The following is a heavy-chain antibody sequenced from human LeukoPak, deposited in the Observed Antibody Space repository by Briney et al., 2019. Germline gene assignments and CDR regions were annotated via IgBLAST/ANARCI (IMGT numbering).Heavy chain of an antibody. Sequence: PGRSLRLSCAASGFTFSSYAMHWVRQAPGKGLEWVALISYDGSNKYYADSVKGRFTISRDNSKNTLYLQMNSLRAEDTAVYYCARMSLDYYGSGSYYNTGVFDYWGQGTLVTVSS. CDR3: ARMSLDYYGSGSYYNTGVFDY. CDR2: ISYDGSNK. D-gene: IGHD3-10*01. V-gene: IGHV3-30*04. CDR1: GFTFSSYA. J-gene: IGHJ4*02.